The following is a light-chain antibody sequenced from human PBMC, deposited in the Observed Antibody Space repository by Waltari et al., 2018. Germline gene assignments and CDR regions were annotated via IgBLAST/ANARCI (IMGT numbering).Light chain of an antibody. Sequence: DIHMTQFLSSLSASVGDRVTIPCHPSQDITNYLNRYQQTIGRAPKLLIYDAPNLVTGVSSRFSGSRSGTNDTFVISSRQHEDIATYYCQQSDDLPRTFGQGTKVEIK. CDR3: QQSDDLPRT. CDR2: DAP. V-gene: IGKV1-33*01. J-gene: IGKJ2*01. CDR1: QDITNY.